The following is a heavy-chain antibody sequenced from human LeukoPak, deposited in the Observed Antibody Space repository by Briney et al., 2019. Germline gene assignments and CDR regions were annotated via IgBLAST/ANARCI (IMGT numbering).Heavy chain of an antibody. CDR1: GGSISSSSYY. CDR2: IYYSGST. J-gene: IGHJ6*03. D-gene: IGHD1-14*01. Sequence: SETLSLTCTVSGGSISSSSYYWGWIRQPPGKGLEWIGSIYYSGSTYYNPSLKSRVTISVDTSKNQFFLKLSSVTAADTAVYYCARPPTPTGYYYYIDVWGKGTTVTVSS. V-gene: IGHV4-39*01. CDR3: ARPPTPTGYYYYIDV.